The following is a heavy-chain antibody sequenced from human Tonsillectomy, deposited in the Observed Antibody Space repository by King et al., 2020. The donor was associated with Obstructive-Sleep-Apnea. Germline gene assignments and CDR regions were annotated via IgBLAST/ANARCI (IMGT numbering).Heavy chain of an antibody. V-gene: IGHV4-59*08. CDR1: GGSISSYY. CDR2: IYYSGST. CDR3: ARHSGYSSSLDY. J-gene: IGHJ4*02. D-gene: IGHD6-13*01. Sequence: VQLQESGPGLVKPSETLSLTCTVSGGSISSYYWSWIRQPPGKGLEWIGYIYYSGSTNYNPSLKSRVTISVDTSKNQFSLKLSSVTAADTAVYYCARHSGYSSSLDYWGQGTLVTVSS.